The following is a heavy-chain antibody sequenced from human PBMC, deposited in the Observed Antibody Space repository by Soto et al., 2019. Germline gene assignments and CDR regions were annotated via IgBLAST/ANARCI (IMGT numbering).Heavy chain of an antibody. CDR3: AKDRADCSTGPCYAHLDV. Sequence: QEQVVESGGGAVQPGRSLRVYCAASGFSVGDYGMHWVRQAPGKGLEWVAVMWSDERRQHYEESVKGRFIISRDNSRNMAYLQMNSLRPEDTAVYFCAKDRADCSTGPCYAHLDVWGQGTTVTVSS. CDR2: MWSDERRQ. J-gene: IGHJ6*02. V-gene: IGHV3-33*03. D-gene: IGHD2-2*01. CDR1: GFSVGDYG.